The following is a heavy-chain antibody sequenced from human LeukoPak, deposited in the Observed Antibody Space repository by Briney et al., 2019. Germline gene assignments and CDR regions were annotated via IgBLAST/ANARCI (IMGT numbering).Heavy chain of an antibody. D-gene: IGHD4-17*01. CDR3: AREVYGDNYFDY. CDR1: GFTFSRHW. J-gene: IGHJ4*02. V-gene: IGHV3-7*05. CDR2: IKQDGSDR. Sequence: PGGSLRLSCAASGFTFSRHWMSWVRQAPGRGLEWVANIKQDGSDRYYVDSVKGRFTISRDNAKTSLFLQMNSLRAEDTAVYYCAREVYGDNYFDYWGRGTLVTVAS.